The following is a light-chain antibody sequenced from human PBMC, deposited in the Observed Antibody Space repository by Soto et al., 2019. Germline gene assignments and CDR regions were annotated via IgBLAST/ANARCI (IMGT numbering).Light chain of an antibody. V-gene: IGLV2-11*01. Sequence: QSVLTQPRSVSGSPGQSVTIACTGTSSDVGGYHYVSWYQHHPGKAPKLMIFNVNERPSGVPARFSGSKSDNTASLTISGLQAEDEADYYCCSYAGIYTLVFGGGTKLTVL. J-gene: IGLJ2*01. CDR3: CSYAGIYTLV. CDR1: SSDVGGYHY. CDR2: NVN.